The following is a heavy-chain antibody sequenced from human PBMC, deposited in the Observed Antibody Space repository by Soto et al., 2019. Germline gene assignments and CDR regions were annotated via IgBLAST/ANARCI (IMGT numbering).Heavy chain of an antibody. CDR1: GGSMRSYY. V-gene: IGHV4-59*08. CDR2: IFYSGST. CDR3: ARLPPISAADTSLFDY. Sequence: SETLSLTCTVSGGSMRSYYWSWIRQSPGKGLECIGYIFYSGSTNYNPSLKSRVTISVDTSKNQFSLILRSVTAADTAVYYCARLPPISAADTSLFDYWGEGTLVT. J-gene: IGHJ4*02. D-gene: IGHD6-13*01.